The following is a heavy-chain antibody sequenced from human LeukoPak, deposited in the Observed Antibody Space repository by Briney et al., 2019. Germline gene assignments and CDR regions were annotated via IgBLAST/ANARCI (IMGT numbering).Heavy chain of an antibody. J-gene: IGHJ4*02. V-gene: IGHV3-30*02. CDR2: IRYDGNNK. Sequence: PGGSLRLSCAASGFTFSSYAMHWVRQAPGKGLEWVAFIRYDGNNKYYADSVKGRFTISRDNSKNTLYLQMNSLRAEDTAVYYCARETGDGVDYWGQGTLVTVSS. CDR3: ARETGDGVDY. D-gene: IGHD7-27*01. CDR1: GFTFSSYA.